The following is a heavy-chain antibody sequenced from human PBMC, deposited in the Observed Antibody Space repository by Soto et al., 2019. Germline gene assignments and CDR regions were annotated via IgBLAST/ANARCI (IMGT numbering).Heavy chain of an antibody. V-gene: IGHV3-11*01. CDR1: GFTFSDYY. J-gene: IGHJ4*02. CDR2: ISSSGSTI. D-gene: IGHD5-12*01. Sequence: PGGSLRLSCAASGFTFSDYYMSWIRQAPGKVLEWVSYISSSGSTIYYADSVKGRFTISRDNAKNSLYLQMNSLRAEDTAVYYCARKGVVATWFFDYWGQGTLVTVSS. CDR3: ARKGVVATWFFDY.